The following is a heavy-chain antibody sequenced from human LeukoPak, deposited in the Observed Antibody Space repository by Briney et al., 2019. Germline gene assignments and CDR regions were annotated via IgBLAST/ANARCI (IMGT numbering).Heavy chain of an antibody. D-gene: IGHD6-13*01. CDR3: ARQEQQWSFDI. J-gene: IGHJ3*02. Sequence: PSETLSLTCTVSGYSISSGYYWGWIRQPPGKGLEWIGSIYHSGSTYYNPSLKSRVTISVDTSKNQFSLKLSSVTAADTAVYYCARQEQQWSFDIWGQGTMVTVSS. CDR2: IYHSGST. V-gene: IGHV4-38-2*02. CDR1: GYSISSGYY.